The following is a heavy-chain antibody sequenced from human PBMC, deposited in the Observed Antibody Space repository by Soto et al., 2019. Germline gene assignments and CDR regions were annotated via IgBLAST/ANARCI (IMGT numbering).Heavy chain of an antibody. Sequence: PSETLSLTCTVSGGSISSYYWSWIRQPPGKGLEWIGYIYYSGSTNYNPSLKSRVSISVDTSKNQFYLKLSSVTAADTAVYYCARAFYGDYASGSGYNWFDPWGQGTLVTVPQ. CDR1: GGSISSYY. V-gene: IGHV4-59*01. D-gene: IGHD4-17*01. CDR2: IYYSGST. CDR3: ARAFYGDYASGSGYNWFDP. J-gene: IGHJ5*02.